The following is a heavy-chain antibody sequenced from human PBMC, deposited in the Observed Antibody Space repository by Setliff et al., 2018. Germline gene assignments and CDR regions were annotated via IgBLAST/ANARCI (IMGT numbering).Heavy chain of an antibody. V-gene: IGHV4-4*07. Sequence: PSETLSLTCAASGGSFTYYYWGWIRQPAGKGLEWIGRIYISGSTIYNPSLKSRVTISVDTSKNQFSLELRSVTAADTAVYYCARLPPLHTPMALTFDYWGQGILVTVSS. D-gene: IGHD5-18*01. CDR3: ARLPPLHTPMALTFDY. J-gene: IGHJ4*02. CDR1: GGSFTYYY. CDR2: IYISGST.